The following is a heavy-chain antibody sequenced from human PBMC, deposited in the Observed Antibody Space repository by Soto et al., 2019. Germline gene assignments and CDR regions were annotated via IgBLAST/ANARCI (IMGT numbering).Heavy chain of an antibody. CDR3: ARDRHIGAYYVMGVTYVFDH. J-gene: IGHJ4*02. CDR2: LNQDGSEK. CDR1: GFTFTDYW. Sequence: PGGSLRLSCAASGFTFTDYWMSWVRQAPGKGLEWVANLNQDGSEKNCVGSVKGRFTISRDNAKNSVYLQLNSLRAEDTAVYYWARDRHIGAYYVMGVTYVFDHWGQGAPVTVSS. V-gene: IGHV3-7*03. D-gene: IGHD2-21*01.